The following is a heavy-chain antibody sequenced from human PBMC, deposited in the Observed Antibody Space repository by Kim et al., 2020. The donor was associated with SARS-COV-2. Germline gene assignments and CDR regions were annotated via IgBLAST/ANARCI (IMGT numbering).Heavy chain of an antibody. Sequence: ASVKVSCKASGYTFTGYYMHWVRQAPGQGLEWMGWINPNSGGTNYAQKFQGRVTMTRDTSISTAYMELSRLRSDDTAVYYCARTVVGATDAFDIWGQGTMVTVSS. CDR1: GYTFTGYY. J-gene: IGHJ3*02. D-gene: IGHD1-26*01. CDR2: INPNSGGT. CDR3: ARTVVGATDAFDI. V-gene: IGHV1-2*02.